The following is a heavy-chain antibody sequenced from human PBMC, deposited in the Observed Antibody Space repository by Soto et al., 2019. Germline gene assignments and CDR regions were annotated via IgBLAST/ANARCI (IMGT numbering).Heavy chain of an antibody. CDR1: GGTFSSYA. V-gene: IGHV1-69*13. CDR3: ARVGIVVVTANPYYYYGMDV. CDR2: IIPIFGTA. J-gene: IGHJ6*02. D-gene: IGHD2-21*02. Sequence: SVKVSCKASGGTFSSYAISWVRQAPGQGLEWMGGIIPIFGTANYAQKFQGRVTITADESTSTAYMELGSLRSEDTAVYYCARVGIVVVTANPYYYYGMDVWGQGTTVTVSS.